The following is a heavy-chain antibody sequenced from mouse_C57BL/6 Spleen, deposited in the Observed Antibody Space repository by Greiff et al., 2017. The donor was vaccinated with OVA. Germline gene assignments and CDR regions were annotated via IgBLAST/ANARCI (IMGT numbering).Heavy chain of an antibody. D-gene: IGHD3-2*01. Sequence: QVQLKQPGAELVRPGSSVKLSCTASGYTFTSYWMHWVQQRPIQGLEWIGNIDPSDSATHYNQKIKDKATLTVDKSSSTAYLQPSSLTSEDYAVYDCESDSCSYFDYWGQGTTLTVSS. V-gene: IGHV1-52*01. CDR2: IDPSDSAT. CDR3: ESDSCSYFDY. CDR1: GYTFTSYW. J-gene: IGHJ2*01.